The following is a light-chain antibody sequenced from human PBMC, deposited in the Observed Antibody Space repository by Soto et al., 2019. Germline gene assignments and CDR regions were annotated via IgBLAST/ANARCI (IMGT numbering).Light chain of an antibody. CDR3: QQYESLPLT. V-gene: IGKV1-33*01. Sequence: DIQMTQSPSSLSASVGDRVTITGQASQDISNYLNWYPQTKGKPPKILIYDASDLETGVPSRFSGSGSGTGFTFTISRLQPEDFSTYYCQQYESLPLTFGQGTRLEIK. J-gene: IGKJ5*01. CDR2: DAS. CDR1: QDISNY.